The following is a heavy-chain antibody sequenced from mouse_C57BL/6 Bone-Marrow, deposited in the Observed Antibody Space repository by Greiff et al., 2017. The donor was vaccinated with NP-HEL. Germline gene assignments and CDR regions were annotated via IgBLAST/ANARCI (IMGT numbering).Heavy chain of an antibody. CDR1: GFTFSDYY. CDR2: ISNGGGST. J-gene: IGHJ4*01. CDR3: ARTGDDYDGAMDY. D-gene: IGHD2-4*01. Sequence: GESGGGLVQPGGSLKLSCAASGFTFSDYYMYWVRQTPEKRLEWVAYISNGGGSTYYPDTVKGRFTISRDNAKNTLYLQMSRLKSEDTAMYYCARTGDDYDGAMDYWGQGTSVTVSS. V-gene: IGHV5-12*01.